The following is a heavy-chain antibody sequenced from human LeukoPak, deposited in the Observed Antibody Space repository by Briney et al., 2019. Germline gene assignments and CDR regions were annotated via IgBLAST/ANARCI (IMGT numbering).Heavy chain of an antibody. J-gene: IGHJ4*02. CDR2: INAGNGNT. CDR1: GYTFTSYA. V-gene: IGHV1-3*01. D-gene: IGHD6-19*01. Sequence: ASVKVSCKASGYTFTSYAMHWVRQAPGQRLEWMGWINAGNGNTKYSQKFQGRVTITRDTSASTAYMELSSLRSEDTAVYYCARESRAVAGTPNIDYWGQGTLVTVSS. CDR3: ARESRAVAGTPNIDY.